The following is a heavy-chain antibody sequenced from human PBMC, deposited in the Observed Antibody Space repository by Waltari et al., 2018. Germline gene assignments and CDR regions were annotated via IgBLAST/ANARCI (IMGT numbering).Heavy chain of an antibody. CDR3: TRGGRDSSWYWRD. CDR1: GLSFGNYW. V-gene: IGHV3-7*01. J-gene: IGHJ4*02. Sequence: EVQLVESGGGLAQPGGSLRLSCAASGLSFGNYWMTWVRQAAGKGPEWVANRKQDGSEKYYMDSVKGRFTISRDNAKNSLYLQMNNLRVEDTAVYYCTRGGRDSSWYWRDWGQGTLVTVSS. CDR2: RKQDGSEK. D-gene: IGHD6-13*01.